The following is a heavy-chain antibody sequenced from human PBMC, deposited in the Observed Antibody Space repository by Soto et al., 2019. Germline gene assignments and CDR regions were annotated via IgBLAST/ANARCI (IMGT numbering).Heavy chain of an antibody. CDR2: IKSTTDGGTT. CDR3: TTDTRPYNLNDDFDN. J-gene: IGHJ4*02. Sequence: EVQLVESGGGLVKPGGSLRVSCAASGFTFVTAWMNWVRQAPGKGLEWVGRIKSTTDGGTTDYAAPVTGRFTISRDDSKHTLYLQMNSLKTEDTAVYYCTTDTRPYNLNDDFDNWGQGTLVTVSS. CDR1: GFTFVTAW. D-gene: IGHD1-20*01. V-gene: IGHV3-15*07.